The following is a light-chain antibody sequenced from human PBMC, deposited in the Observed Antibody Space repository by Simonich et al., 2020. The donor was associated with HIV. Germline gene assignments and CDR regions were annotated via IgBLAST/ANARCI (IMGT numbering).Light chain of an antibody. CDR1: ALPHQY. V-gene: IGLV3-25*03. CDR2: KDS. CDR3: QSADTSGTFRGV. J-gene: IGLJ3*02. Sequence: SYELTQPPSVSVSPGQTARITCPGDALPHQYACWDQQKPGQGAVLVIYKDSERASGLPERFSGSSEGTTVTLTISGVQAEDEADYYCQSADTSGTFRGVFGGGTKLTVL.